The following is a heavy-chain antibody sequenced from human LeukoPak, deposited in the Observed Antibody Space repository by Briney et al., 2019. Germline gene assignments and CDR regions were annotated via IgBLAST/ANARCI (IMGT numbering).Heavy chain of an antibody. Sequence: GGSLRLSCAASGFTFSSYWMSWVRQAPGKGLEWVANIKEDGGEKSYVDSVKGRFTISRDNAKNSLYLQMNSLRAEDTAVYYCARAHSSGWTVRYWGQGTLVTVSS. V-gene: IGHV3-7*01. J-gene: IGHJ4*02. CDR2: IKEDGGEK. CDR1: GFTFSSYW. D-gene: IGHD6-19*01. CDR3: ARAHSSGWTVRY.